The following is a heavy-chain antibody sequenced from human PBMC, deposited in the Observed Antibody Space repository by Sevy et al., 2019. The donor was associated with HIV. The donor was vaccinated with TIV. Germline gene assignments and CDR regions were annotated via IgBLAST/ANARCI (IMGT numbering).Heavy chain of an antibody. CDR3: ASNTYHYDSNTYYPVY. CDR1: GFNLSPYW. V-gene: IGHV3-7*01. Sequence: GGSLRLSCVASGFNLSPYWMTWVRQAPGKGLEWVANIKQDGNEKYYVDSVKGRFTVARDNAKNELYLKMYCLKVEDTAVYFCASNTYHYDSNTYYPVYWGQGTRVTVSS. J-gene: IGHJ4*02. CDR2: IKQDGNEK. D-gene: IGHD3-22*01.